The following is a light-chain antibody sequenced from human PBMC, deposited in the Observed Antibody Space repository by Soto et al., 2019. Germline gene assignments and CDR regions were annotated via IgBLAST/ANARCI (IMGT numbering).Light chain of an antibody. V-gene: IGKV1-39*01. J-gene: IGKJ1*01. CDR2: GAS. Sequence: TPMTQSPSSLSATIGNRVTIPCRASQDIRKDLAWYQQKPGKAPQILIYGASTLQTGVASRFSGSGSATDFTLTISSLQPEDFATYYCQQSYSTPWTFGQGTMVDI. CDR1: QDIRKD. CDR3: QQSYSTPWT.